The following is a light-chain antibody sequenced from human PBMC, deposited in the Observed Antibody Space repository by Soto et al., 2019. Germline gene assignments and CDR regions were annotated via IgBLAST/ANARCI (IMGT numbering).Light chain of an antibody. CDR2: GAS. CDR3: QHYNDWPT. V-gene: IGKV3-15*01. J-gene: IGKJ1*01. CDR1: QSVSSN. Sequence: EIVMTQSPATLSVSPVEIATLSCRASQSVSSNLAWYQQKPGQAPRLLIYGASTRATGIPARFSGSGSGTEFTLTISSLQSEDFAVYYCQHYNDWPTFGQGTKVDIK.